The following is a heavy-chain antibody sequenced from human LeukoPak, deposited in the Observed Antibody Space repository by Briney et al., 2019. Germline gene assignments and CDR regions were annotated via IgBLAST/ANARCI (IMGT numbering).Heavy chain of an antibody. CDR3: ARGIITMVRGVIIHYYGMDV. Sequence: SETLSLTCAVYGGSFSGYYWSWIRQPPGKGLEWIGEINHSGSTNYNPSLKSRVTISVDTSKNQFSLKLSSVTAADTAVYYCARGIITMVRGVIIHYYGMDVWGQGTTVTVSS. D-gene: IGHD3-10*01. V-gene: IGHV4-34*01. J-gene: IGHJ6*02. CDR1: GGSFSGYY. CDR2: INHSGST.